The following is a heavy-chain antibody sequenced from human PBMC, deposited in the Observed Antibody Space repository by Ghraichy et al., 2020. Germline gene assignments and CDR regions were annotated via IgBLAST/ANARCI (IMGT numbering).Heavy chain of an antibody. CDR1: GGTFSSYA. V-gene: IGHV1-69*13. J-gene: IGHJ5*02. CDR3: ARDLFDPSVITGTVHGWFDP. Sequence: SVKVSCKASGGTFSSYAISWVRQAPGQGLEWMGGIIPIFGTANYAQKFQGRVTITADESTSTAYMELSSLRSEDTAVYYCARDLFDPSVITGTVHGWFDPWGQGTLVTVSS. D-gene: IGHD1-7*01. CDR2: IIPIFGTA.